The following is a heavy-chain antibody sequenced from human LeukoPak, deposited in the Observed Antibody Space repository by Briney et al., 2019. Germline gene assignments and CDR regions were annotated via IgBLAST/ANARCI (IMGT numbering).Heavy chain of an antibody. CDR3: AGREGATGYFDY. J-gene: IGHJ4*02. V-gene: IGHV5-51*01. Sequence: GESLKVSCKASGYSFTSYWIGWVRQMPGKGLEWVGIYSPSFQGQVTISADKSISTAYLQWSSLKASDTAMYYCAGREGATGYFDYWGQGTLVTVSS. CDR1: GYSFTSYW. D-gene: IGHD1-26*01.